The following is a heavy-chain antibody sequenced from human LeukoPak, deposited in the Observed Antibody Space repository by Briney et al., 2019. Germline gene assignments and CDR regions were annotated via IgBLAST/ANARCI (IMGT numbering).Heavy chain of an antibody. CDR3: AKETYYYDSSGYYESYYFDH. CDR2: ISYDGSNE. Sequence: PGGSLRLSCAASGFTFSSYVMHWVRQAPGKGLEWVASISYDGSNEYYADSVKGRFTISRDNSKTPLYLQMNSLRAEDTAVYYCAKETYYYDSSGYYESYYFDHWGQGTLVTVSS. D-gene: IGHD3-22*01. V-gene: IGHV3-30*04. CDR1: GFTFSSYV. J-gene: IGHJ4*02.